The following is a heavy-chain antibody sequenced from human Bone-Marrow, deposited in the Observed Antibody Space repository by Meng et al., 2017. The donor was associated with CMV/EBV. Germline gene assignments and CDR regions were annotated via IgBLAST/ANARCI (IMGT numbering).Heavy chain of an antibody. D-gene: IGHD2-2*01. J-gene: IGHJ6*02. CDR1: GYTFTSYD. CDR2: MNPNSGNT. V-gene: IGHV1-8*01. CDR3: ARGRYCSRTSCYYYYGMDV. Sequence: ASVKVSCKASGYTFTSYDINWVRQATGQGLEWMGWMNPNSGNTGYAQKFQGRVTMTRNTSISTAYMELSSLRSEDTAVYYSARGRYCSRTSCYYYYGMDVWGQGTTVTVSS.